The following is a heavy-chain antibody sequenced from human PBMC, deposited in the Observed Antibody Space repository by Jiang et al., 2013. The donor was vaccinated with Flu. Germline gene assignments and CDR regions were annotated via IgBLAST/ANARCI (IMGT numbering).Heavy chain of an antibody. Sequence: SLKSRVTISVDTSKNQFSLKLSSVTAADTAVYYCARETRASGPKWGQGTLVTVSS. D-gene: IGHD3-10*01. CDR3: ARETRASGPK. J-gene: IGHJ4*02. V-gene: IGHV4-59*01.